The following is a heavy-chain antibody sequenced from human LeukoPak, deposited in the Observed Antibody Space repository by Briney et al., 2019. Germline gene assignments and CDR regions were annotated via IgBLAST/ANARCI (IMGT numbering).Heavy chain of an antibody. Sequence: GGSLRLSCAASGFTFSSYSMNWVRQAPGKGLVWVSRINSDGSSTSYADSVKGRFTISRDNAKNTLYLQMNSLRAEDTAVYYCMYYYDSSGYPNDYWGQGTLVTVSS. CDR1: GFTFSSYS. J-gene: IGHJ4*02. CDR3: MYYYDSSGYPNDY. D-gene: IGHD3-22*01. V-gene: IGHV3-74*01. CDR2: INSDGSST.